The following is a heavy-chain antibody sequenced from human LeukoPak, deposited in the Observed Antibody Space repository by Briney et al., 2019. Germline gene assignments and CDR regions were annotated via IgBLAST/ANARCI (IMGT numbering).Heavy chain of an antibody. V-gene: IGHV3-21*01. CDR1: GFTFSSYS. CDR3: ARDETGGYDQYFDY. D-gene: IGHD5-12*01. J-gene: IGHJ4*02. Sequence: GGSLRLSCAASGFTFSSYSMNWVRQAPGKGLEWVSSISSSSYIYYADSVKGRFTISRDNAKNSLYLQMNSLRAEDTAVYYCARDETGGYDQYFDYWGQGTLVTVSS. CDR2: ISSSSYI.